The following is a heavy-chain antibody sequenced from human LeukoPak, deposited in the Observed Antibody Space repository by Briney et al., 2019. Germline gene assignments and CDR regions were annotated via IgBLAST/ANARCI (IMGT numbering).Heavy chain of an antibody. CDR1: GYSISSGYY. Sequence: KPSETLSLTCTVSGYSISSGYYWGWIRQPPGKGLEWIGSIYHSGSTYYNPSLKSRVTISVDTSKNQFSPKLSSVTAADTAVYYCARVGYCSSTSCFLSSLFDYWGQGTLVTVSS. D-gene: IGHD2-2*01. CDR2: IYHSGST. J-gene: IGHJ4*02. V-gene: IGHV4-38-2*02. CDR3: ARVGYCSSTSCFLSSLFDY.